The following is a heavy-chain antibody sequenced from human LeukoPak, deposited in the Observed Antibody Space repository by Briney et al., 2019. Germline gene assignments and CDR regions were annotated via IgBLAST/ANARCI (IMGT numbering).Heavy chain of an antibody. CDR1: GGSISTSSYY. CDR2: MCYSGST. D-gene: IGHD6-13*01. CDR3: ARRVDSSSWDENWFDP. Sequence: SETLSLTCTVSGGSISTSSYYWGWIRQPPGKGLKWIGSMCYSGSTYYNPSLKSRVTISVDTSKNQFSLKLSSVTAADTAVYYCARRVDSSSWDENWFDPWGQGTLVTVSS. J-gene: IGHJ5*02. V-gene: IGHV4-39*01.